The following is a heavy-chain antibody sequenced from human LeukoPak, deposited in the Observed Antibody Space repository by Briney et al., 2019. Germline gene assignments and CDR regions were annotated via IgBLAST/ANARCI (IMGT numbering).Heavy chain of an antibody. V-gene: IGHV3-74*01. CDR2: INSDGSST. CDR1: GFTFSSYD. D-gene: IGHD2-2*01. J-gene: IGHJ4*02. Sequence: PGGSLRLSCAASGFTFSSYDIHWVRQATGKGLEWVSRINSDGSSTSYADSVKGRFTISRDNSKNTLFLQMHSLRAEDTAIYYCAKHATEGGSSSTSSWDYWGQGTLVTVSS. CDR3: AKHATEGGSSSTSSWDY.